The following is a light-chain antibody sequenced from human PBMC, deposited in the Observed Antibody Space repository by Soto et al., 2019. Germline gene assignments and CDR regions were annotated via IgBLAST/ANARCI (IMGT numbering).Light chain of an antibody. Sequence: DIQMTQSPSSLSASVGDRVIITCRASQSISSYLNWYQHKPGKAPKFLIFAASTFQSGVPSRFSCSGSGTDFTLNISRLQPEDFATYYCQQSYNTPLTFGGGTKVEIK. V-gene: IGKV1-39*01. CDR3: QQSYNTPLT. CDR2: AAS. J-gene: IGKJ4*01. CDR1: QSISSY.